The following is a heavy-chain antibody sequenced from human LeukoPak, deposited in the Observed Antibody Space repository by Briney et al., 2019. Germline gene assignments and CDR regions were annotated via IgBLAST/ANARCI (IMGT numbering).Heavy chain of an antibody. Sequence: PSETLSLTCSVSGDSISSGSYYWGWTRQPPGKGLEWIGSIYYSGSTYYNPSLKSRVTISVDTSKNQFSLKLSSVTAADTAVYFCARIYDSWGQGTLVTVSS. V-gene: IGHV4-39*01. CDR1: GDSISSGSYY. CDR3: ARIYDS. D-gene: IGHD3-16*01. J-gene: IGHJ5*02. CDR2: IYYSGST.